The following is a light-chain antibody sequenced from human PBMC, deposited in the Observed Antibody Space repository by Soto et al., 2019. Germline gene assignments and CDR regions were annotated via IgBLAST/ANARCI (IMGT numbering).Light chain of an antibody. J-gene: IGKJ1*01. CDR2: AAS. CDR3: QQTYSNPRT. CDR1: QSIRTY. Sequence: DIQMTQSPSSLSASVGDRVTITCRASQSIRTYLNWNQQKPGKAPKFLIYAASTLQSGVPSRFSGSGSGTDFTLTISSLQPEDFATYYCQQTYSNPRTFGQGTKVEIK. V-gene: IGKV1-39*01.